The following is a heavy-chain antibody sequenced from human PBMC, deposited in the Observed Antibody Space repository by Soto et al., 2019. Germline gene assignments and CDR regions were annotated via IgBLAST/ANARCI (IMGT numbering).Heavy chain of an antibody. CDR1: GFTFTSSA. J-gene: IGHJ3*02. D-gene: IGHD2-15*01. V-gene: IGHV1-58*02. CDR3: AALDCSGGSCYTGAFDI. CDR2: IVVGSGNT. Sequence: QMQLVQSGPEVKKPGTSVKVSCKASGFTFTSSAMQWVRQARGQRLEWIGWIVVGSGNTNYAQKFQERVTITRDMSTSTAYMELSSRRSEDTAVYYCAALDCSGGSCYTGAFDIWGQGTMVTVSS.